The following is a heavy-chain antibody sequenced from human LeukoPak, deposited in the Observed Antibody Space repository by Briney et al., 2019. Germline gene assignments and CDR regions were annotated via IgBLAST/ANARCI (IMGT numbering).Heavy chain of an antibody. CDR3: ARALRGRNNGPDY. CDR2: INPNSGGT. J-gene: IGHJ4*02. CDR1: GYTFTGYY. Sequence: GASVEVSCKASGYTFTGYYMHWVRQAPGQGLEWMGWINPNSGGTNYAQKFQGRVTMTRDTSISTAYMELSRLRSDDTAVYYCARALRGRNNGPDYWGQGTLVTVSS. V-gene: IGHV1-2*02. D-gene: IGHD1/OR15-1a*01.